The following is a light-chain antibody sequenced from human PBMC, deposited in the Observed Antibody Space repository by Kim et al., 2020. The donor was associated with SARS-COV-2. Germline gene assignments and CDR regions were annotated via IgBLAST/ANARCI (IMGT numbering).Light chain of an antibody. V-gene: IGLV2-14*03. CDR3: SSYTSSSSLV. Sequence: GQSITISCTATSSDIGRYNYVSWYQQHPGKAPKLMIYDVSNRPSGVSNRFSGSKSGNTASLTISGLQAEDEADYYCSSYTSSSSLVFGGGTKLTVL. CDR1: SSDIGRYNY. CDR2: DVS. J-gene: IGLJ2*01.